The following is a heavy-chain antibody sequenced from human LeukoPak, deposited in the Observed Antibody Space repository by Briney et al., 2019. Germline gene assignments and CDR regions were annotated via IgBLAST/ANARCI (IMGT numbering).Heavy chain of an antibody. Sequence: GGSLRLSCATSGFTFSSYWMHWVRQAPGKGLVWVSRITSDGSSTSYADSVKGRFTISRDNAKNSLYLQMNSLRAEDTALYYCAKGGTVTTFSGHIDYWGQGTLVTVSS. CDR2: ITSDGSST. CDR3: AKGGTVTTFSGHIDY. D-gene: IGHD4-17*01. J-gene: IGHJ4*02. V-gene: IGHV3-74*01. CDR1: GFTFSSYW.